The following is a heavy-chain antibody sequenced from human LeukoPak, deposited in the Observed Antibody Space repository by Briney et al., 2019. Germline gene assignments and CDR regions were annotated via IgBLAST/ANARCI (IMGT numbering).Heavy chain of an antibody. Sequence: GGSLRLSCAASGFAFSSYTMNWVRQAPGKGLEWVSSITSSSAYMYYADSVKGRFTASRDNAKNSLYLQMNSLRVKDTAVYYCARGGPQLSGYWGQGTLVTVSA. D-gene: IGHD6-25*01. CDR1: GFAFSSYT. V-gene: IGHV3-21*01. J-gene: IGHJ4*02. CDR2: ITSSSAYM. CDR3: ARGGPQLSGY.